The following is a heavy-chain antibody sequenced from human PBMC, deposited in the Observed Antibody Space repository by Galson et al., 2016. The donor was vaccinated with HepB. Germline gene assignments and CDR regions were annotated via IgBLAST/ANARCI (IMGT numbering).Heavy chain of an antibody. CDR2: IYWDGDE. J-gene: IGHJ4*02. CDR1: GFSLSTTGVG. V-gene: IGHV2-5*02. D-gene: IGHD1-26*01. Sequence: PALVTPTQTLTLTCIFSGFSLSTTGVGVGWMRQPPGKTLEWLAHIYWDGDERYSPSLKSRLTITKDTSKNRVVLTMTNMDPVDTATYYCVHIVHSGSYYYFAYWGQGTLVTVSS. CDR3: VHIVHSGSYYYFAY.